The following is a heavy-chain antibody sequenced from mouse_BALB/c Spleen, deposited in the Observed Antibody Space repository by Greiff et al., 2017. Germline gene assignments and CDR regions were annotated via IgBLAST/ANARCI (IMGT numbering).Heavy chain of an antibody. Sequence: DVKLVESGGGLVQPGGSRKLSCAASGFTFSSFGMHWVRQAPEKGLEWVAYISSGSSTIYYADTVKGRFTISRDNPKNTLFLQMTSLRSEDTAMYYCARETYGSSYDYWGQGTTLTVSS. CDR1: GFTFSSFG. CDR3: ARETYGSSYDY. J-gene: IGHJ2*01. CDR2: ISSGSSTI. V-gene: IGHV5-17*02. D-gene: IGHD1-1*01.